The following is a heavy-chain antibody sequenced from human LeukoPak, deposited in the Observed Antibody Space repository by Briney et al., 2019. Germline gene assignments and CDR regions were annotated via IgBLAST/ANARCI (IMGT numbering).Heavy chain of an antibody. CDR2: IRYDGSNK. J-gene: IGHJ4*02. Sequence: PGGSLRLSCAASGFTFSSYGMHWVRQAPGKGLEWVAFIRYDGSNKYYADSVKGRFTISRDNSKITLYLQMNSLRAEDTAVYYCAKDYNWNDGKSLDYWGQGTLVTVSS. CDR1: GFTFSSYG. D-gene: IGHD1-1*01. V-gene: IGHV3-30*02. CDR3: AKDYNWNDGKSLDY.